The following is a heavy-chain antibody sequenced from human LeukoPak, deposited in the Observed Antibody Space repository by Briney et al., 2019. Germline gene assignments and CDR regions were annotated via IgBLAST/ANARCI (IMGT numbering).Heavy chain of an antibody. CDR2: IGTAGDP. CDR1: GFTFSTYA. J-gene: IGHJ4*02. V-gene: IGHV3-23*01. Sequence: PGGSLRLSCAASGFTFSTYAMTWVRQAPGKGLEWVSAIGTAGDPHYSDSVRGRFTTSRDNSKNTLSLQMNNLRAEDTAIYYCAKDWSCDYWGQGTLVTVSS. D-gene: IGHD3-10*01. CDR3: AKDWSCDY.